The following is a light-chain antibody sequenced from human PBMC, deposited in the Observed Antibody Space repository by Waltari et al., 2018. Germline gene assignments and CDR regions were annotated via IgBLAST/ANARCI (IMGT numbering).Light chain of an antibody. V-gene: IGKV1-39*01. CDR1: QNINKY. CDR2: AAS. CDR3: QQSYSTPQST. Sequence: DIQMTLFPSSLSAAVGERVTITCRASQNINKYVNWYQHKPGKAPKLLIYAASSLLSGVPSRFSGSGSGTDFTLTISSLQPEDFATYYCQQSYSTPQSTFGQGTRLQIK. J-gene: IGKJ5*01.